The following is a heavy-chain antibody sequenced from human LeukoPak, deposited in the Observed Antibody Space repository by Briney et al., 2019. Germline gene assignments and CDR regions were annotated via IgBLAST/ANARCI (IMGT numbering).Heavy chain of an antibody. CDR1: GGSISSGDYY. V-gene: IGHV4-30-4*08. Sequence: SETLSLTCTVSGGSISSGDYYWSWIRQPPGKGLEWIGYIYYSGSTYYNPSLKSRVTISVDTSKNQFSLKLSSVTAAATAVYYCATEIVSLGGGSYLNAFDIWGQGTMVTVSS. CDR3: ATEIVSLGGGSYLNAFDI. J-gene: IGHJ3*02. D-gene: IGHD1-26*01. CDR2: IYYSGST.